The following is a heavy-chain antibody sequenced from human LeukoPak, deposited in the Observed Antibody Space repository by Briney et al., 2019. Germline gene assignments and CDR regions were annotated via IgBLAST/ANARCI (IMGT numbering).Heavy chain of an antibody. V-gene: IGHV1-2*06. CDR1: GYTFTGYY. CDR2: INPNSGGT. CDR3: ARAWSPPGSPGGYWSNYYYYYMDV. D-gene: IGHD3-22*01. J-gene: IGHJ6*03. Sequence: ASVKVSCKASGYTFTGYYMHWVRQAPGQGLEWMGRINPNSGGTNYAQKFQGRVTMTRDTSISTAYMELSRLRSDDTAVYYCARAWSPPGSPGGYWSNYYYYYMDVWGKGTTVTVSS.